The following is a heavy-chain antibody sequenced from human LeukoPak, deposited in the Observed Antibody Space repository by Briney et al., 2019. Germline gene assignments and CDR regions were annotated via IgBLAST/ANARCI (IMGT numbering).Heavy chain of an antibody. CDR2: INHSGST. Sequence: PSETLSLTCAVYGGSFSGYYWSWIRQPPGKGLEWIGEINHSGSTNYNPSLKSRVTISVDTSKTQFSLKLSSVHAADTAVYYCARGPKLYSSSAGTDYWGQGTLVTVSS. J-gene: IGHJ4*02. V-gene: IGHV4-34*01. CDR3: ARGPKLYSSSAGTDY. D-gene: IGHD6-6*01. CDR1: GGSFSGYY.